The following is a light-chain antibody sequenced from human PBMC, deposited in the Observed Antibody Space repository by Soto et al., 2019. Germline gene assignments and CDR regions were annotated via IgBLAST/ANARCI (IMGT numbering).Light chain of an antibody. V-gene: IGLV2-8*01. CDR2: EVS. J-gene: IGLJ1*01. CDR1: SSDVGGYNY. Sequence: QSALTQPPSASGSPGQSVTISCTGTSSDVGGYNYVSWYQQHPDRAPKLMIYEVSKRPSGVPDRFSGSKSGNTASLTVSGLQAEDEADYYCSSYAGRNNWVFGTGTKVTVL. CDR3: SSYAGRNNWV.